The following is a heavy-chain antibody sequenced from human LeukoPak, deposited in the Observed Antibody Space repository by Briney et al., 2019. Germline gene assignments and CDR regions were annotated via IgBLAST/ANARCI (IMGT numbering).Heavy chain of an antibody. CDR1: GYSFTTYW. CDR2: IDPSDSYT. CDR3: ASRLSGYETAFDI. D-gene: IGHD5-12*01. J-gene: IGHJ3*02. V-gene: IGHV5-10-1*01. Sequence: GESLKISCKGSGYSFTTYWISWVRQMPGKGLEWMGRIDPSDSYTNYSPSFQGHVTISADKSISTAYLQWCSLKASDTAIYYCASRLSGYETAFDIWGQGTMVTVSS.